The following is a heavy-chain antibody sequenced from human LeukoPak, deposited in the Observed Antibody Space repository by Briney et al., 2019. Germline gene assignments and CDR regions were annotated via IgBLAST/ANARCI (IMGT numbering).Heavy chain of an antibody. V-gene: IGHV1-58*02. CDR2: IVVGSGNT. Sequence: SVKVSCKASGFTXTSSTIQWVRXARGQRXEXIGWIVVGSGNTNYAQKFQERVIITRDMSTTTVYMELSSLRSEDTAVYYCAGTPWFGELTLDYWGQGTLVTVSS. CDR3: AGTPWFGELTLDY. D-gene: IGHD3-10*01. CDR1: GFTXTSST. J-gene: IGHJ4*02.